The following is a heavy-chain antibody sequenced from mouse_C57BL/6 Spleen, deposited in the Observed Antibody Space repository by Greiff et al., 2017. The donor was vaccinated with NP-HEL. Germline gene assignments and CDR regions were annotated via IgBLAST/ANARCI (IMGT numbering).Heavy chain of an antibody. V-gene: IGHV5-6*01. CDR2: ISSGGSYT. D-gene: IGHD1-1*01. CDR3: ARLPFITTVVVGC. Sequence: EVKVVESGGDLVKPGGSLKLSCAASGFTFSSYGMSWVRQTPDKRLEWVATISSGGSYTYYPDSVKGRFTISRDNAKNTLYLQMSSLKSEDTAMYYCARLPFITTVVVGCWGKGATLTAAS. CDR1: GFTFSSYG. J-gene: IGHJ2*01.